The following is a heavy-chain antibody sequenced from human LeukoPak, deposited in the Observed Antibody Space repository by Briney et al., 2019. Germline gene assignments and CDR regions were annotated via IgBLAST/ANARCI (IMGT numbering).Heavy chain of an antibody. D-gene: IGHD1-14*01. CDR3: ATSPTGVFDY. J-gene: IGHJ4*02. CDR2: IYYSGST. Sequence: KPSETLSLTCTVSGGSISSSSYYLGWIRQPPGKGLEWIGSIYYSGSTYYNPSLKSRVTISVDTSKNQFSLKLSSVTAADTAVYYCATSPTGVFDYWGQGTLVTVSS. V-gene: IGHV4-39*01. CDR1: GGSISSSSYY.